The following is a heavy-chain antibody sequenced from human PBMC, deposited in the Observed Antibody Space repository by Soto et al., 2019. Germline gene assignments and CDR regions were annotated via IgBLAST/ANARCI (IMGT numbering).Heavy chain of an antibody. D-gene: IGHD3-16*01. J-gene: IGHJ4*02. CDR3: AAVMGSDYDYVWGSLTFDD. Sequence: LRLSCAASGFIFSTTAMTWVRQAPGKGLEWVSTISGSGVSTYYTDSVKGRFTISRDNSKNTLYLQMNSLRAEDTAVYFCAAVMGSDYDYVWGSLTFDDWGQGTLVTVSS. CDR2: ISGSGVST. V-gene: IGHV3-23*01. CDR1: GFIFSTTA.